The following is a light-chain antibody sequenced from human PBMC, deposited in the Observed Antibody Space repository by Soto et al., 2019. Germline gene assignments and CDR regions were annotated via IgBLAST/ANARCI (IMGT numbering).Light chain of an antibody. V-gene: IGKV1-39*01. CDR1: QSISSY. J-gene: IGKJ4*01. CDR2: AAS. Sequence: DIQITQSPSSLSASVGDRVTITCRSSQSISSYLNWYPQKPGKAPKLLIYAASSLQSGVPSRFSGSGSGTDFTLTISSLQPEDFATYYCQQSYSTPLTFGGGTKVDIK. CDR3: QQSYSTPLT.